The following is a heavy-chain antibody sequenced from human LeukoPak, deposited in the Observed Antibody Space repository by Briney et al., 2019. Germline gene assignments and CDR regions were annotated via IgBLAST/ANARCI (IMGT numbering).Heavy chain of an antibody. CDR3: ASSVVVPAAMGDYYYYYMDV. CDR1: GDSVSSDSAA. J-gene: IGHJ6*03. Sequence: SQTLSLTCAISGDSVSSDSAAWNWIRQSPSRGLEWLGRTYYRSKWYNDYAVSVKSRITINPDTSKNQFSLQLNSVTPEDTAVYYCASSVVVPAAMGDYYYYYMDVWGKGTTVTVSS. D-gene: IGHD2-2*01. CDR2: TYYRSKWYN. V-gene: IGHV6-1*01.